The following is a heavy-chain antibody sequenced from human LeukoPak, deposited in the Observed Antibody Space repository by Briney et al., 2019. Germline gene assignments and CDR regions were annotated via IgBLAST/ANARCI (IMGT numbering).Heavy chain of an antibody. CDR1: GYTFTSYD. V-gene: IGHV1-8*03. J-gene: IGHJ4*02. CDR3: ARGLRAHIAAAGKRYYFDY. Sequence: GASVKLSCKASGYTFTSYDINWVRQATGQGLEWMGWMNTNSGHTGYAQKFQGRVTITRNTAISTAYMELSSLRSEDTAVYYCARGLRAHIAAAGKRYYFDYWGQGTLVTVSS. D-gene: IGHD6-13*01. CDR2: MNTNSGHT.